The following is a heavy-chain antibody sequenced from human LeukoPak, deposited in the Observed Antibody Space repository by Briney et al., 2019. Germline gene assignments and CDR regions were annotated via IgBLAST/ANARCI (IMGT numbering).Heavy chain of an antibody. D-gene: IGHD3-22*01. Sequence: SETLSLTCTVSGGSISSSGYYWSWLRQHPGKGLEWIGYIYYSGTTYYNPSLKSRVTISVDTSKNQFALKLFSVTAADTAVYYCAREDYYDSSGYLDYWGQGTLVTVSS. CDR2: IYYSGTT. CDR3: AREDYYDSSGYLDY. CDR1: GGSISSSGYY. V-gene: IGHV4-31*03. J-gene: IGHJ4*02.